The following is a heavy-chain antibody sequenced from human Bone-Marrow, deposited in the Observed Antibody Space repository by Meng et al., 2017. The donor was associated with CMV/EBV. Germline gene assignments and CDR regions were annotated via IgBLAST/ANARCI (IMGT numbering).Heavy chain of an antibody. CDR3: ARVTNWGYFDL. Sequence: LTCAVSGGSFSDSYWSWIRQPPGKGLDWIGEISHSGSANYKSSLRSRVTISIDTSNNQFSLKLSSVTAADTAVYSCARVTNWGYFDLWGRGTLVTVSS. J-gene: IGHJ2*01. CDR2: ISHSGSA. V-gene: IGHV4-34*01. CDR1: GGSFSDSY. D-gene: IGHD7-27*01.